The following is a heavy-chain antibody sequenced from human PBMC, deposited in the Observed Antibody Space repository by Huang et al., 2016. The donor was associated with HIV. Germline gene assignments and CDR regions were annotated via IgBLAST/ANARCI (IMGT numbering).Heavy chain of an antibody. CDR2: IDYSGST. CDR1: GGSISTHY. CDR3: ARDHHDFWRGYRRMYFFDH. D-gene: IGHD3-3*01. J-gene: IGHJ4*02. V-gene: IGHV4-59*11. Sequence: QVQLQESGPGLVKPSETLSLTCTVSGGSISTHYWNWIRQPPGKGLEWIGSIDYSGSTNDSPSLKSRVTRLLDTSKNQFSLRVNSVTAADTAMYYCARDHHDFWRGYRRMYFFDHWGQGTLVTVSS.